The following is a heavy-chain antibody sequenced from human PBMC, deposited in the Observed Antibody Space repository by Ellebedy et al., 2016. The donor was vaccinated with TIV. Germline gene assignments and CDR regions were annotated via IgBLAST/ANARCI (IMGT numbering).Heavy chain of an antibody. CDR3: ARPAASYSSSWYDFDC. V-gene: IGHV3-21*01. CDR2: ISCSSTYI. CDR1: GFTFSYYT. Sequence: PGGSLRLSCAASGFTFSYYTMNWVRQAPGKGLEWVSSISCSSTYIHNADSVKGRFTISRDNAKNSLYLQMNSLRVEDTAVYYCARPAASYSSSWYDFDCWGQGTLVTVSS. J-gene: IGHJ4*02. D-gene: IGHD6-13*01.